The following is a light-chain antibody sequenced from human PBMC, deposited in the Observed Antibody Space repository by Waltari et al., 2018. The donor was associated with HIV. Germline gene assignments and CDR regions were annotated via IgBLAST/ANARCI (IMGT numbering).Light chain of an antibody. CDR3: QSYDGTAVV. V-gene: IGLV6-57*01. CDR2: EDS. CDR1: SGGIGSTY. Sequence: NFILTQSHSVSESPGQTVTISCTRSSGGIGSTYIQWYQQRPGRSPDTVIYEDSQRPSGVPNRFSGSVESASNSASLTISGLKTEDEADYFSQSYDGTAVVFGGGTRLTVL. J-gene: IGLJ2*01.